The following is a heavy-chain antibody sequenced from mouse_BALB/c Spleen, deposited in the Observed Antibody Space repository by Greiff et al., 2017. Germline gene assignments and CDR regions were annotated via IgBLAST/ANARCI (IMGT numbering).Heavy chain of an antibody. CDR2: IWGGGST. Sequence: QVQLKESGPGLVAPSQSLSITCTVSGFSLTSYGVHWVRQSPGKGLEWLGVIWGGGSTNYNSAFMSRLSISKENSKSQVFLKMNSLQTDDTAMYCCASSYYGDALDYWGQGTAVTVSA. CDR3: ASSYYGDALDY. J-gene: IGHJ4*01. CDR1: GFSLTSYG. D-gene: IGHD1-1*01. V-gene: IGHV2-9*02.